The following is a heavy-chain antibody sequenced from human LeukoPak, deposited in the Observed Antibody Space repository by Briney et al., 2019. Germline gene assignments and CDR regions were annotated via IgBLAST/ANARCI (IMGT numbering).Heavy chain of an antibody. CDR1: GYTFTSYG. D-gene: IGHD2-8*01. J-gene: IGHJ4*02. Sequence: ASVKVSCTASGYTFTSYGISWVRQAPRQGLEWMGWISAYNGNTNYAQKLQGRVTMTTDTSTSTAYMELRSLRSDDTAVYYCARSLGYCTSNVCYLKYWGQGTLVTVSS. CDR3: ARSLGYCTSNVCYLKY. CDR2: ISAYNGNT. V-gene: IGHV1-18*01.